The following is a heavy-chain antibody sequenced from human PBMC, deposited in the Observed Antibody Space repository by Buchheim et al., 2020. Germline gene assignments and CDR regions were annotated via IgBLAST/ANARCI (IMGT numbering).Heavy chain of an antibody. CDR3: ARGRPKLSAGYSYGSYYFDY. D-gene: IGHD5-18*01. Sequence: QVQLQESGPGLVKPSQTLSLTCTVSGGSISSGSYYWSWIRQPAGKGLEWIGRIYTSGSTNYNPSLKSRVTISVDTSKNQFSLKLSSVTAADTAVYYCARGRPKLSAGYSYGSYYFDYWGQGTL. J-gene: IGHJ4*02. CDR2: IYTSGST. V-gene: IGHV4-61*02. CDR1: GGSISSGSYY.